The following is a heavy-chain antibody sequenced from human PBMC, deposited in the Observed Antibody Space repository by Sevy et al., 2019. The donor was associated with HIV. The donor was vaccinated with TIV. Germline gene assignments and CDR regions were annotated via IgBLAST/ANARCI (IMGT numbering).Heavy chain of an antibody. J-gene: IGHJ4*02. CDR1: GGTFSSHG. CDR3: ARGGGNGWYYFDY. V-gene: IGHV1-69*13. Sequence: ASVKVSCKASGGTFSSHGISWVRQAPGQGLEWMGGIIPILGTVNYAQKFQGRVTITADESTKTAYMELSCLRSEDTAVYYCARGGGNGWYYFDYWGQETLVTVSS. CDR2: IIPILGTV. D-gene: IGHD6-19*01.